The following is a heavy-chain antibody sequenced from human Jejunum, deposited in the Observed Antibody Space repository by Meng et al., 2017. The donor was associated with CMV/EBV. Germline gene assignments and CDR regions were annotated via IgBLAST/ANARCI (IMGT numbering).Heavy chain of an antibody. D-gene: IGHD6-13*01. J-gene: IGHJ4*02. CDR3: ARDMGQQLVPVYFDY. V-gene: IGHV4-39*07. Sequence: SAGSISNSYYYWGWIRPPPGTGLAWIGSIYYSGNTYHNPSLKSRVTISVDTSKNQFSLRLSSVTAADTAVYYCARDMGQQLVPVYFDYWGQGTLVTVSS. CDR1: AGSISNSYYY. CDR2: IYYSGNT.